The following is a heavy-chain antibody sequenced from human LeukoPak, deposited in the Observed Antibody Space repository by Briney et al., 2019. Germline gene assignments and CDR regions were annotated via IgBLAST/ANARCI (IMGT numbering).Heavy chain of an antibody. CDR1: GDSLGSGSYY. CDR3: ATNPWGSVDY. V-gene: IGHV4-61*02. Sequence: PSETLSLTCTVSGDSLGSGSYYWSWIRQPAGKGLEWIGRIYNTGGTSYNPSLRSRVTISVDSSENQFSLKLSSVTAADTAVYYCATNPWGSVDYWGQGTLVTVSS. J-gene: IGHJ4*02. D-gene: IGHD7-27*01. CDR2: IYNTGGT.